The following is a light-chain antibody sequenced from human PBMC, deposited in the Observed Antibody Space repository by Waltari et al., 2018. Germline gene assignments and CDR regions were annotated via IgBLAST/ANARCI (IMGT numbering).Light chain of an antibody. CDR2: DDS. Sequence: SYVLTQPPSVSVAPGQTARVTCGGNNLGSKSVHWYQQRPGQAPTLVLYDDSDRPSGIPDRFSGSNSGNTATLTISRVEAGDEADYYCQVWDGSTDVVFGGGTKLTVL. J-gene: IGLJ2*01. CDR1: NLGSKS. CDR3: QVWDGSTDVV. V-gene: IGLV3-21*02.